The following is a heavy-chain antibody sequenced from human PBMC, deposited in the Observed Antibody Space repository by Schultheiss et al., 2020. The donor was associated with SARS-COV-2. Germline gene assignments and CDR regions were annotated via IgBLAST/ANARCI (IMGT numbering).Heavy chain of an antibody. CDR3: AHRGCSSTSCYTNFDY. CDR2: IYWDDDK. J-gene: IGHJ4*02. CDR1: GFSLSTSGVG. V-gene: IGHV2-5*02. Sequence: SGPTLVKPTQTLTLTCTFSGFSLSTSGVGVGWIRQPPGKALEWLALIYWDDDKRYSPSLKNRLTITKDTSKNQVVLTMTNMDPMDTATYYCAHRGCSSTSCYTNFDYWGQGTLVTVSS. D-gene: IGHD2-2*02.